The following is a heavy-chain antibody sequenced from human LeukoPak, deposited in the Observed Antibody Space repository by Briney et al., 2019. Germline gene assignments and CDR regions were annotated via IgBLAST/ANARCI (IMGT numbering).Heavy chain of an antibody. Sequence: KSSETLSLTCTVSGGSISSYYWSWIRQPAGKGLEWIGRIYTSGSTNYNPSLKSRVTISVDTSKNQFSLKLSSVTAADTAVYYCARRSTSSNWFDPWGQGTLVTVSS. D-gene: IGHD6-6*01. V-gene: IGHV4-4*07. CDR1: GGSISSYY. J-gene: IGHJ5*02. CDR3: ARRSTSSNWFDP. CDR2: IYTSGST.